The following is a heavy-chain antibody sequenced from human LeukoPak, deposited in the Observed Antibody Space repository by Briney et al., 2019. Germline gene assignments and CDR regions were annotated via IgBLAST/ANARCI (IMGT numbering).Heavy chain of an antibody. V-gene: IGHV4-59*08. Sequence: SETLSLTCTVSGGSISSYYWSWTRQPPWKGLEWIGYIYYSGSTNYNPSLESRVTISVDTSKNQFSLKLSSVTAADTAVYYCARQKAAAAPKDYWGQGTLVTVSS. D-gene: IGHD6-13*01. CDR3: ARQKAAAAPKDY. J-gene: IGHJ4*02. CDR1: GGSISSYY. CDR2: IYYSGST.